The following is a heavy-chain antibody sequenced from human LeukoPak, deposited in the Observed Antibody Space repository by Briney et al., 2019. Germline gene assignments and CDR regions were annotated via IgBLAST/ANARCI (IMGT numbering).Heavy chain of an antibody. V-gene: IGHV5-51*01. CDR1: GSTLTSYW. D-gene: IGHD3-22*01. CDR2: IYPGDSDT. CDR3: ARRHNYYDAAGY. Sequence: GESLKTSFKGSGSTLTSYWIGWVRPMPGKGLEWMGIIYPGDSDTRYRPSFQGQVTISADKSISTAYLQWSSLKASDTAMYYCARRHNYYDAAGYWGQGTLVTVSS. J-gene: IGHJ4*02.